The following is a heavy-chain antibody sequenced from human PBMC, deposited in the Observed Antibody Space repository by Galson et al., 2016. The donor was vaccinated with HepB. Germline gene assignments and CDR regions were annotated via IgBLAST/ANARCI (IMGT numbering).Heavy chain of an antibody. D-gene: IGHD2-2*01. CDR2: VSHSGFT. J-gene: IGHJ4*02. CDR3: ARLGSVVVVPAFDS. CDR1: GGSFSGYS. V-gene: IGHV4-34*01. Sequence: SETLSLTCALSGGSFSGYSWTWIRQAPGKGLEWIGEVSHSGFTNYHPSLRSRVSISVDTSKNHFSLKVTSMTAEDTALYYCARLGSVVVVPAFDSWGQGTLATVSA.